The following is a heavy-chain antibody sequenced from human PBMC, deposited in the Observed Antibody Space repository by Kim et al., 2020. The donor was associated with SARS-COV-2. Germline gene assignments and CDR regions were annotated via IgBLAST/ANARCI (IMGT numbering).Heavy chain of an antibody. CDR2: IYYSGST. CDR3: ARETAAAPYYYYYYGMDV. V-gene: IGHV4-59*01. J-gene: IGHJ6*02. D-gene: IGHD6-13*01. Sequence: SETLSLTCTVSGGSISSYYWSWIRQPPGKGLEWIGYIYYSGSTNYNPSLKSRVTISVDTSKNQFSLKLSSVTAADTAVYYCARETAAAPYYYYYYGMDVWGQGTTVTVSS. CDR1: GGSISSYY.